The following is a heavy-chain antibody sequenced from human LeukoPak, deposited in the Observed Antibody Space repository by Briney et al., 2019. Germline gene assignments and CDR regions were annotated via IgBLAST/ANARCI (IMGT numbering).Heavy chain of an antibody. D-gene: IGHD3-22*01. CDR2: ISYDGSNK. Sequence: GGSLRLSCAASGFTFSSYGMHWVRQAPGKGLEWVAVISYDGSNKYYADSVKGRFTISRDNAKNSLYLQMNSLRAEDTALYYCAKDIWRGYYYDSSGYYSAFDIWGQGTMVTVSS. CDR3: AKDIWRGYYYDSSGYYSAFDI. CDR1: GFTFSSYG. J-gene: IGHJ3*02. V-gene: IGHV3-30*18.